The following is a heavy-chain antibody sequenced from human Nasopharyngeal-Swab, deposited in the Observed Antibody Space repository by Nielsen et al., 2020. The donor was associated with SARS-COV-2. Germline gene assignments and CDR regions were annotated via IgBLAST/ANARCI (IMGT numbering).Heavy chain of an antibody. D-gene: IGHD3-16*01. CDR3: PKAFGEDQLAEVAFDA. Sequence: GGSLRLSCAAFGLTFSNYGVHWVRQAPGKGLEWVAFIAYEGNIKSYADSVRCRFLNSRDNSHNTLYLHMSRLRTEDRVVYNCPKAFGEDQLAEVAFDAWGQGTMVTVSS. J-gene: IGHJ3*01. CDR2: IAYEGNIK. CDR1: GLTFSNYG. V-gene: IGHV3-30*02.